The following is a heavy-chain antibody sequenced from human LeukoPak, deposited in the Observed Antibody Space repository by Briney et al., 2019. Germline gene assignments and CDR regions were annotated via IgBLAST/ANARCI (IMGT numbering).Heavy chain of an antibody. CDR1: EFTFSSYA. J-gene: IGHJ6*02. CDR3: AKYLTARGPPYALDV. V-gene: IGHV3-23*01. D-gene: IGHD1-14*01. Sequence: GGSLRLSCAASEFTFSSYAVQRVRQAPGKGLEWVSGITVSGDTTYYTNSVKGRFTISRDNSKNTLYLQMNSLRAEDTAVYYCAKYLTARGPPYALDVWGQGTTVTVSS. CDR2: ITVSGDTT.